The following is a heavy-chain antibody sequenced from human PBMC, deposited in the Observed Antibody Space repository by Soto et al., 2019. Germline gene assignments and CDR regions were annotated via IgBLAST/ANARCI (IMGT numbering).Heavy chain of an antibody. CDR2: IYPGDSDT. Sequence: LKISCKGSGYTFTNYWIGWVRQMPGKGLEWMGIIYPGDSDTKYNPSFQGQVTISADKSITTTYLQWSSLKASDTAIYYCAASIFYYGMDVWGQGTTVTVYS. J-gene: IGHJ6*02. V-gene: IGHV5-51*01. CDR1: GYTFTNYW. CDR3: AASIFYYGMDV.